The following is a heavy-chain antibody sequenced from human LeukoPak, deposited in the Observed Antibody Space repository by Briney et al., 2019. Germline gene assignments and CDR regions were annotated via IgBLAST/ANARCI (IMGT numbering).Heavy chain of an antibody. CDR1: GYTFTSYD. CDR3: ARESDYYGSGTYDI. V-gene: IGHV1-8*01. D-gene: IGHD3-10*01. Sequence: ASVKVSCKASGYTFTSYDINWVRQATGQGLEWMGWMNPNSGNTGYAQKFQGRVTMTRNTSISTAYMELSSLRSEDTAVYYCARESDYYGSGTYDIWGQGTMVTVSS. J-gene: IGHJ3*02. CDR2: MNPNSGNT.